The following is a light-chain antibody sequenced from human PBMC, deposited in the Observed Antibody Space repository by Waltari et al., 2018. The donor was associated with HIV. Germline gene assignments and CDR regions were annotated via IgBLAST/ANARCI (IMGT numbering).Light chain of an antibody. V-gene: IGKV3-15*01. J-gene: IGKJ5*01. Sequence: EIVMTQSPATLSVSPGGRATLFCRASQSVSSNLAWYQQKPGQGPRLLLYGATTRATGFPARFGGRGSGTEFTLTISSLQSEDFGVYNCQQYNKGPLGITFGQGTRLEI. CDR2: GAT. CDR1: QSVSSN. CDR3: QQYNKGPLGIT.